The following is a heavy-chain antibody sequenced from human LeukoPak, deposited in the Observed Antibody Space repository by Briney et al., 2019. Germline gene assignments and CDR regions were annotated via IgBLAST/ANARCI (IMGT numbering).Heavy chain of an antibody. CDR2: ISGGGGST. V-gene: IGHV3-23*01. CDR3: ANAYSTAWKGFDS. CDR1: GFTFGSYA. Sequence: PGGSLRLSCAASGFTFGSYAMSWVRQAPGKGLEWVSGISGGGGSTYYADSVKGRFSSSRDNSKNTLYLQMNSLRAEDTAVYFCANAYSTAWKGFDSWGQGTLVTVSS. J-gene: IGHJ4*02. D-gene: IGHD3-16*01.